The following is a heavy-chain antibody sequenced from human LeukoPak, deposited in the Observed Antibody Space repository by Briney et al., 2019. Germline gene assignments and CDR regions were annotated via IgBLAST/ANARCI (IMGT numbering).Heavy chain of an antibody. CDR2: INPSGGST. CDR3: ALGSGVTEPFDY. J-gene: IGHJ4*02. D-gene: IGHD3-3*01. CDR1: GYTFTSYY. Sequence: GASVKVSCKASGYTFTSYYMHWVRQAPGQGLEWMGIINPSGGSTSYAQKFQGRVTMTRDVSTSTVYMELSSLRSEDTAVYYCALGSGVTEPFDYWGQGTLVTVSS. V-gene: IGHV1-46*01.